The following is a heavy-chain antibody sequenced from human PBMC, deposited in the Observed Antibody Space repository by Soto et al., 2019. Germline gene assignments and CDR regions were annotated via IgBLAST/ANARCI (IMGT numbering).Heavy chain of an antibody. J-gene: IGHJ3*02. CDR2: IVVGSGNT. Sequence: PSGKVCWKAASVTCTSSGVRWVLQARGQRLEWIGWIVVGSGNTNYAQKFQERVTITRDMSTSTAYMELSSLRSEDTAVYYCAAESVGAYDAFDIWGQGTMVTVSS. CDR3: AAESVGAYDAFDI. V-gene: IGHV1-58*01. D-gene: IGHD3-10*01. CDR1: SVTCTSSG.